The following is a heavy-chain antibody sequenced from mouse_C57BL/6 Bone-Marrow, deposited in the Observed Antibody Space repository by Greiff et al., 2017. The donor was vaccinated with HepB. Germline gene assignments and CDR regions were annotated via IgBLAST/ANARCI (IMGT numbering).Heavy chain of an antibody. J-gene: IGHJ3*01. D-gene: IGHD2-1*01. CDR3: ARSNYGNYWFAY. Sequence: QVQLQQPGAELVKPGASVKLSCKASGYTFTSYWMQWVKQRPGQGLEWIGEIDPSDSYTNYNQKFKGKATLTVDTSSSTDYMQLSSLTSEDSAVYYCARSNYGNYWFAYWGQGTLVTVSA. CDR2: IDPSDSYT. CDR1: GYTFTSYW. V-gene: IGHV1-50*01.